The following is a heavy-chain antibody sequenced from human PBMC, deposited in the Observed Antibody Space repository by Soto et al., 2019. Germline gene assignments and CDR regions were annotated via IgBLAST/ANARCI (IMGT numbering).Heavy chain of an antibody. V-gene: IGHV3-23*01. J-gene: IGHJ4*02. D-gene: IGHD6-13*01. Sequence: EVQLLESGGGLVQPGGSLRLSCAASGFTFSNYAVTWVRQAPGKGLEWVSTISGSGGSTYYADSVKGRFTISRDNSKKTLYLNMNSLRAEDTAVDYCAKDQGSSWYEIDYWGQGTLVTVSS. CDR2: ISGSGGST. CDR1: GFTFSNYA. CDR3: AKDQGSSWYEIDY.